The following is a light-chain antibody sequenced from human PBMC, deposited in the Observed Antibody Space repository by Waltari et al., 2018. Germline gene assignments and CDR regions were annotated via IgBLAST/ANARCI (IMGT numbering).Light chain of an antibody. V-gene: IGKV3-15*01. CDR2: AAP. Sequence: EVLMTQSPATLSMSPGERATLSCRASQSISRNLAWYQQKPGQAPRLLIYAAPTRATGVPARFSGRGSGTDFTLTISSLQSEDFAVYYCQQYNNWRTFGQGTRLEIK. CDR1: QSISRN. J-gene: IGKJ2*01. CDR3: QQYNNWRT.